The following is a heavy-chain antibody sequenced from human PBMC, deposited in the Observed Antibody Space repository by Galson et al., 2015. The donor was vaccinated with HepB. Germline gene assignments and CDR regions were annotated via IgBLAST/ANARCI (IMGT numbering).Heavy chain of an antibody. CDR3: ARGRRFGESVYFDY. V-gene: IGHV3-30-3*01. Sequence: SLRLSCAASGFTFSSYAMHWVRQAPGKGLEWVAVISYDGSNKYYADSVKGRFTISRDNSKNTLYLQMNSLRAEDTAVYYCARGRRFGESVYFDYWGQGTLVTVSS. CDR2: ISYDGSNK. CDR1: GFTFSSYA. D-gene: IGHD3-10*01. J-gene: IGHJ4*02.